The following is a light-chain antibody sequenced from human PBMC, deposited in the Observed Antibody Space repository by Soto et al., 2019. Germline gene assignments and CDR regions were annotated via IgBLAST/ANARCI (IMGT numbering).Light chain of an antibody. J-gene: IGKJ2*01. V-gene: IGKV3-20*01. CDR2: GAS. CDR1: QSVSSSY. CDR3: QQYRSSPRT. Sequence: EIVLTQSPGTLSLSPGERATLSCRASQSVSSSYLAWYQQTPGQAPRLLIYGASSRATGIPDRFSGSGSGTDFTLTISRLEPEDFAAYYCQQYRSSPRTFGQGTKLEIK.